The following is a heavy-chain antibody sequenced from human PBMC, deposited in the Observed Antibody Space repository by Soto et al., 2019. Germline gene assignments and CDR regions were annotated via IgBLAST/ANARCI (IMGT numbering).Heavy chain of an antibody. J-gene: IGHJ4*02. CDR1: GFTFSSFD. CDR3: VRDTSFDC. Sequence: EVQLVESGGGLVQPGGSLRLSSAASGFTFSSFDMHWVRQAPGKGLEYISAINSNGGITYYANSVKGRLTISRDNSKNTVYLQMGSLRVEDMGVYYCVRDTSFDCWGQGTLVTVSS. V-gene: IGHV3-64*01. CDR2: INSNGGIT.